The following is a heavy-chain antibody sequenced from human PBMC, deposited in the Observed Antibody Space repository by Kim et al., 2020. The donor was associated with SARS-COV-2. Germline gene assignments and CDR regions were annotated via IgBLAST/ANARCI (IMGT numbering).Heavy chain of an antibody. J-gene: IGHJ4*02. D-gene: IGHD6-19*01. Sequence: SETLSLTCTVSGGSISSYYWSWIRQPPGKGLEWIGYIYYSGSTNYNPSLKSRVTISVDTSKNQFSLKLSSVTAADTAVYYCASTEVGETSSGWTLFDYWGQGTLVTVSS. CDR1: GGSISSYY. V-gene: IGHV4-59*13. CDR3: ASTEVGETSSGWTLFDY. CDR2: IYYSGST.